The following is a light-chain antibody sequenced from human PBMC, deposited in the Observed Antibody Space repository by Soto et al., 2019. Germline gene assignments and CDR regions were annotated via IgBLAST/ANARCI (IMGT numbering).Light chain of an antibody. J-gene: IGKJ2*01. CDR3: QQYNNWPQMYI. CDR1: QSVSSN. Sequence: EIVMTQPPATLSVSPGERATLSCRASQSVSSNLAWYQQKPGQAPRLLIYGASTRATGIPARFSGSGSGTEFTLTISSLQSEDFAVYYCQQYNNWPQMYIFGQGTKLEIK. V-gene: IGKV3-15*01. CDR2: GAS.